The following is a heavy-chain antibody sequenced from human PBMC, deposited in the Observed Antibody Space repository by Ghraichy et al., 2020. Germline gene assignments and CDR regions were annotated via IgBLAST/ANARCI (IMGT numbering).Heavy chain of an antibody. Sequence: TLSLTCNVSGGSISSGSYYWRWIRQPAGKGLEWIGRIHTSGNTNYNPSLKSRVTISVATSKNHFSLKLSSVTAADTAVYYFAREDRWATSFDYWGQGTLVTGAS. CDR2: IHTSGNT. J-gene: IGHJ4*02. V-gene: IGHV4-61*02. CDR1: GGSISSGSYY. D-gene: IGHD5-12*01. CDR3: AREDRWATSFDY.